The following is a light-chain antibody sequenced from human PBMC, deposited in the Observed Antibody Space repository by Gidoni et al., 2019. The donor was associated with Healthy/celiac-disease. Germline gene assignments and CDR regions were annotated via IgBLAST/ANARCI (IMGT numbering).Light chain of an antibody. CDR3: QQRSNWPLT. J-gene: IGKJ4*01. V-gene: IGKV3-11*01. CDR1: QSVSSY. Sequence: ESVLTQSPATLSLSPGERATLSCRASQSVSSYLAWYQQKPGQAPRFLIYDASNRATGIPARFSGSGSGTDFPLTISSLEPEDFAVYYCQQRSNWPLTFGGGTKVEIK. CDR2: DAS.